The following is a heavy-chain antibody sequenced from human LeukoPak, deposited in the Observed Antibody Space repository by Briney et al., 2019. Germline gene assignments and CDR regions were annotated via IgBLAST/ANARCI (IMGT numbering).Heavy chain of an antibody. CDR3: AKYKLLSGGFDS. J-gene: IGHJ5*01. D-gene: IGHD1-1*01. CDR2: ISNSGGST. CDR1: GFTFTTYA. V-gene: IGHV3-23*01. Sequence: PGGSLRLSCAASGFTFTTYAMNWVRQAPGKGLEWVSAISNSGGSTYYADSVKGRFTISRDNSKNTLYLQMNSLRAEDTAGYYCAKYKLLSGGFDSWGQGTLVTVSS.